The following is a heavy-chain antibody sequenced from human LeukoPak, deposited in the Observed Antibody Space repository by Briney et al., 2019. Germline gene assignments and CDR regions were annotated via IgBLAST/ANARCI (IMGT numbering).Heavy chain of an antibody. CDR1: GGTFSSYA. CDR2: IIPIFGTA. CDR3: ARVERVVRGLFHYDY. D-gene: IGHD3-10*01. V-gene: IGHV1-69*13. Sequence: SVKVSCKASGGTFSSYAISWVRQAPGQGLEWMGGIIPIFGTANYAQKFQGRVTITADESTSTAYMELSSLRSEDTAVYYCARVERVVRGLFHYDYWGQGTLVTVSS. J-gene: IGHJ4*02.